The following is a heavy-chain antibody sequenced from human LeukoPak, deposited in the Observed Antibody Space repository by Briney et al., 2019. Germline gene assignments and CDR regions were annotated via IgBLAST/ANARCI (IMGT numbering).Heavy chain of an antibody. J-gene: IGHJ4*02. CDR2: ISGSGGST. V-gene: IGHV3-23*01. Sequence: GVSLRLSCAASGFTFSSYAMSWVRQAPGKGLEWVSAISGSGGSTYYADSVKGRFTISRDNSKNTLYLQMNSLRAEDTAIYYCAKDLGAGGGSVFQYWGQGTLVTVSS. CDR3: AKDLGAGGGSVFQY. D-gene: IGHD3-10*01. CDR1: GFTFSSYA.